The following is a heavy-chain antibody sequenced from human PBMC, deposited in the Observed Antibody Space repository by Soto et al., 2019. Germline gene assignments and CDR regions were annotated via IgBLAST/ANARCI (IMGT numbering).Heavy chain of an antibody. CDR2: IYYSGST. J-gene: IGHJ6*02. CDR3: ARHTEDTAMVKRVDYYYYGMDV. Sequence: SETLSLTCTVSGGSIISRTYYWAGIRQPPGKGLEWIGSIYYSGSTYYNPSLKSRVTISVDTSKNQFSLKLSSVTAADTAVYYCARHTEDTAMVKRVDYYYYGMDVWGQGTTVTVSS. CDR1: GGSIISRTYY. V-gene: IGHV4-39*01. D-gene: IGHD5-18*01.